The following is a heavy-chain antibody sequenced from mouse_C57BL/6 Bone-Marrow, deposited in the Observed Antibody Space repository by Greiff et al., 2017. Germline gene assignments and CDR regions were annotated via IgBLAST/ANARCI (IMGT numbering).Heavy chain of an antibody. V-gene: IGHV5-9-1*02. CDR1: GFTFSSYA. CDR2: ISGGGDYI. CDR3: TKSTRYFDV. J-gene: IGHJ1*03. Sequence: DVHLVESGEGLVKPGGSLKLSCAASGFTFSSYAMSWVRQTPEKRLEWVAYISGGGDYIYYADTVKGRFTISRDNARNTLYLQMSSLKSEDTAMYYCTKSTRYFDVWGTGTTVTVSS.